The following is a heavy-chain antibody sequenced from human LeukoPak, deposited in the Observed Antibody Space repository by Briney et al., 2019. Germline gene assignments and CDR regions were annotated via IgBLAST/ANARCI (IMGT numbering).Heavy chain of an antibody. V-gene: IGHV4-34*01. CDR3: ARGHNWFDP. J-gene: IGHJ5*02. CDR2: INHSGST. Sequence: SETLSLTCAVYGGSFSGYYWSWIRQPPGKGLEWIGEINHSGSTNYNPSLKSRVTISVDTSKNQFSLKLSSVTAADTAAYYCARGHNWFDPWGQGTLVTVSS. CDR1: GGSFSGYY.